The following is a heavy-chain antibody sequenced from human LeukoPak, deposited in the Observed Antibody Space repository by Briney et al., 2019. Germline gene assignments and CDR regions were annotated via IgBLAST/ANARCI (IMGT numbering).Heavy chain of an antibody. CDR3: AKSAHLYWLQTWFDP. CDR2: ISYDGSNK. J-gene: IGHJ5*02. CDR1: GFSFSSYG. V-gene: IGHV3-30*18. D-gene: IGHD2-8*02. Sequence: GGSLILSCAASGFSFSSYGMHSVRQAPGKGLEWVAVISYDGSNKYYADSVKGRFTISRDTSKNTLYLQLNRLRAEATAVYYCAKSAHLYWLQTWFDPWGQGTLVTVSS.